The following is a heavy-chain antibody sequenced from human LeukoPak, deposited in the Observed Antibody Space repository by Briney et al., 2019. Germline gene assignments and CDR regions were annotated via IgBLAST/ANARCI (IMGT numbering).Heavy chain of an antibody. CDR1: GFTFSSYA. CDR3: ARAAHYYGSGSFFDY. Sequence: GGSLRLSCAASGFTFSSYAVHWVRQAPGKGLEWVAVISHDGSNKYYADSVKGRFTISRDNSKNTLYLQMNSLRAEDTAVYYCARAAHYYGSGSFFDYWGQGTLVTVSS. CDR2: ISHDGSNK. D-gene: IGHD3-10*01. V-gene: IGHV3-30-3*01. J-gene: IGHJ4*02.